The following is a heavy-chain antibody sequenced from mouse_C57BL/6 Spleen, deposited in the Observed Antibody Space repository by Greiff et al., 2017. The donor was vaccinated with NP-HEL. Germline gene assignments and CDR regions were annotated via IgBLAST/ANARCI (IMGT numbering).Heavy chain of an antibody. D-gene: IGHD2-3*01. CDR1: GYTFTDYE. CDR2: IDPETGGT. V-gene: IGHV1-15*01. CDR3: TRRLYDGYYNAMDY. J-gene: IGHJ4*01. Sequence: QVQLKQSGAELVRPGASVTLSCKASGYTFTDYEMHWVKQTPVHGLEWIGAIDPETGGTAYNQKFKGKAILTADKSSSTAYMELRSLTSEDSAVYYCTRRLYDGYYNAMDYWGQGTSVTVSS.